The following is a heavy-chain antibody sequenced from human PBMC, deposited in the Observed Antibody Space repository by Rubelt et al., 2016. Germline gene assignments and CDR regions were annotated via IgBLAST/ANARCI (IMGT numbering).Heavy chain of an antibody. CDR2: ISAYNGNT. CDR1: GYTFTSYG. Sequence: VSCKASGYTFTSYGISWVRQAPGQGLEWMGWISAYNGNTNYAQKLQGRVTMTTDTSTSTAYMELSSLRSEDTAVYYCARDMVRGENDYYYGMDVWGQGTTVTVSS. CDR3: ARDMVRGENDYYYGMDV. V-gene: IGHV1-18*01. J-gene: IGHJ6*02. D-gene: IGHD3-10*01.